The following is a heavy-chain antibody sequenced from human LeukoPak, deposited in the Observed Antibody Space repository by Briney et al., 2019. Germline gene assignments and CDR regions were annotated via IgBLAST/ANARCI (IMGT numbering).Heavy chain of an antibody. D-gene: IGHD3-3*01. CDR1: GGSISSSSYY. J-gene: IGHJ5*02. V-gene: IGHV4-39*01. CDR3: AGSDFLEWPYSFDP. CDR2: IYYSGST. Sequence: PSETLSLTCTVSGGSISSSSYYWGWIRQPPGKGLEWIGSIYYSGSTYYNPSLKSRVTISVDTSKNQFSLKLSSVTAADTAVYYCAGSDFLEWPYSFDPWGQGTLVTVSS.